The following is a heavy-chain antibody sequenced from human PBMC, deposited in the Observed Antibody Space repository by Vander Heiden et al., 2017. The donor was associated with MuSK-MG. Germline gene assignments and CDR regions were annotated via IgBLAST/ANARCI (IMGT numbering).Heavy chain of an antibody. CDR2: IYYSGRT. CDR3: ARAPRWIRDAFDI. J-gene: IGHJ3*02. CDR1: GGSISSSSYY. D-gene: IGHD5-18*01. V-gene: IGHV4-39*07. Sequence: QLQLQESGPGLVKPSETLSLTCTVSGGSISSSSYYWGWIRQPPGKGLEWIGSIYYSGRTYYNPALKSRVTISVDTSKNQFSLKLSSVTAADTAVYYCARAPRWIRDAFDIWVQGTMVTVSS.